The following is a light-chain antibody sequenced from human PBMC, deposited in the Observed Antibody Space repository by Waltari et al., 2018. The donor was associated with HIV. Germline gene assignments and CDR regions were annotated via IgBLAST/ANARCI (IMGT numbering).Light chain of an antibody. CDR2: KAS. Sequence: DILMTQSPSTLSASVGDRVTITCRASKSISNWLAWYHQKPGKAPKLLIYKASSLESGVPSRFSGSGSGTEFTLTISSLQHDDLATYYCQQYNSYPYTFGQGTKLEIK. J-gene: IGKJ2*01. CDR3: QQYNSYPYT. V-gene: IGKV1-5*03. CDR1: KSISNW.